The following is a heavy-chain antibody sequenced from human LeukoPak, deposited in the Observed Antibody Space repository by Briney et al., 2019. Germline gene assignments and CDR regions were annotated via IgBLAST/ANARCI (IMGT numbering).Heavy chain of an antibody. D-gene: IGHD1-26*01. CDR2: IYYTGST. J-gene: IGHJ5*02. CDR3: ARGGNYWPQWWFDP. CDR1: GGSISTYY. V-gene: IGHV4-59*01. Sequence: SQTLSLTCTVSGGSISTYYWSWIRQPPGKGLEWIGYIYYTGSTSYNPSLRSRVTMSLDASKNQFSLELNSVTPADTAVYYCARGGNYWPQWWFDPWGRGTLVSVSS.